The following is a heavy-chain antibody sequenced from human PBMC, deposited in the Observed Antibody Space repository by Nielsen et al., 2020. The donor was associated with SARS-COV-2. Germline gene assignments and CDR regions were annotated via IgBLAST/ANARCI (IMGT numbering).Heavy chain of an antibody. V-gene: IGHV3-23*01. CDR1: GFTFSSYA. CDR2: ISGSGGST. D-gene: IGHD2-2*02. J-gene: IGHJ4*02. CDR3: AKERGGYCSSTSCYTGYYFDY. Sequence: GESLKISCAASGFTFSSYAMSWVRQAPGKGLGWVSAISGSGGSTYYADSVKGRFTISRDNSKNTLYLQMNSLRAEDTAVYYCAKERGGYCSSTSCYTGYYFDYWGQGTLVTVSS.